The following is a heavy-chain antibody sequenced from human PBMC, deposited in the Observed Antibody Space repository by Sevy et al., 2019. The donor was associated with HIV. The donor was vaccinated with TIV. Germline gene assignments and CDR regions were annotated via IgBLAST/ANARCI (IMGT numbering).Heavy chain of an antibody. J-gene: IGHJ4*02. CDR2: ISYNGRNQ. CDR3: ARFVGYCSGGRCSIIDF. Sequence: GGSLRLSCAASGFSLSDHAVSWVRLTPVKGLEWLAVISYNGRNQYYADSVKGRFTISKDDSKNTLYLQLNSLRAEDTAVYYCARFVGYCSGGRCSIIDFWGQGTLVTVSS. V-gene: IGHV3-30*04. CDR1: GFSLSDHA. D-gene: IGHD2-15*01.